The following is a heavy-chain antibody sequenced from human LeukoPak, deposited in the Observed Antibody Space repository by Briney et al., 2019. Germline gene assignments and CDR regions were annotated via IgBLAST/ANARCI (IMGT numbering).Heavy chain of an antibody. CDR3: ARGISSTWYFDY. J-gene: IGHJ4*02. D-gene: IGHD6-13*01. V-gene: IGHV3-23*01. CDR2: ISGSGGST. CDR1: AFTFSSYA. Sequence: GGSLRLSCAASAFTFSSYAMNWVRQAPGKGLEWVSAISGSGGSTYYADSVKGRFTISRDNSKDTLYLQMNSLRAEDTAVYFCARGISSTWYFDYWGQGALVTVSS.